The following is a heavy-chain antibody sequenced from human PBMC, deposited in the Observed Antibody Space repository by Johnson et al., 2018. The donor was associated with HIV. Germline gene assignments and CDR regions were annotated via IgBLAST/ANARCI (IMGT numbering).Heavy chain of an antibody. V-gene: IGHV3-13*01. CDR3: ARGLDYYGSIDSFDI. CDR2: IGTAGDT. Sequence: MQLVESGGGLVQPGGSLRLSCAASGFTFSSYDMHWVRQGTGKGLEWVSAIGTAGDTYYPGSVKGRFTISRENAKNSLYIQMNSLKAGDTAVYYCARGLDYYGSIDSFDIWGQGTMVTVSS. D-gene: IGHD3-10*01. J-gene: IGHJ3*02. CDR1: GFTFSSYD.